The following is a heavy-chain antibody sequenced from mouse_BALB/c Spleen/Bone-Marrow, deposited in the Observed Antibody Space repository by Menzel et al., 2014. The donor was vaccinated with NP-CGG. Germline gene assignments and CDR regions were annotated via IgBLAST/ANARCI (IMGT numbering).Heavy chain of an antibody. Sequence: EVHLVESGGGLVQPGGSLKLSCAASGFDFSRYWMSWVRQAPGKGLEWIGEINPDSSTINYTPSLKDKFIISRDNAKNTPYLQMSKVRSEDTALYYCARLGNYGWFAYWGQGTLVTVSA. J-gene: IGHJ3*01. CDR2: INPDSSTI. V-gene: IGHV4-1*02. CDR3: ARLGNYGWFAY. CDR1: GFDFSRYW. D-gene: IGHD2-1*01.